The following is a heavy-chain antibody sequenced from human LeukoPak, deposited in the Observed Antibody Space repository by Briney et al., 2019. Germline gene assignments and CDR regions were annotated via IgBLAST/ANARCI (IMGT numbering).Heavy chain of an antibody. Sequence: PSETLCLTCTVSGGSISSSSYYWGWFRQPPEKGLEWIGNIFYSGSTYYNPSLKSRVTISVDTPNNQFSLTLSSMTAADTAVYYCARDYYSRFDPWGQGTLVTVSS. V-gene: IGHV4-39*07. CDR2: IFYSGST. J-gene: IGHJ5*02. CDR3: ARDYYSRFDP. CDR1: GGSISSSSYY. D-gene: IGHD1-26*01.